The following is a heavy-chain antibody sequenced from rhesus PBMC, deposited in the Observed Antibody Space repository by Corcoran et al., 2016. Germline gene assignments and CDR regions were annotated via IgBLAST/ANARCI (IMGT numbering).Heavy chain of an antibody. V-gene: IGHV4-81*01. CDR3: ARRYNWNYGFDY. Sequence: QLQLQESGPGLVKPSETLSLTCAVSGGSISGYYWSWIRQPPGKGLEWIGTIDGNIAGTNYNPSLESRVAISKDKSKDQFSLKLSSVTAADTAVYYCARRYNWNYGFDYWGQGVLVTVSS. J-gene: IGHJ4*01. CDR2: IDGNIAGT. D-gene: IGHD1-26*01. CDR1: GGSISGYY.